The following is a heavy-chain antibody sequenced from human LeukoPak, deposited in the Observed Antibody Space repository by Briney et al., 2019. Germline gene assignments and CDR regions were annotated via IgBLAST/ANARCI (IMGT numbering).Heavy chain of an antibody. V-gene: IGHV4-34*01. D-gene: IGHD5-12*01. CDR3: ARVSYGYDALDV. CDR1: SGSFSGYY. J-gene: IGHJ3*01. CDR2: ITDSGRT. Sequence: SQTLSLTCALNSGSFSGYYWAWIRQPPGKGLEWIGEITDSGRTNYSPSLKSRVTISTDTSKNQFSLSLISVTAADTDVYYCARVSYGYDALDVWGQGTTVTVFS.